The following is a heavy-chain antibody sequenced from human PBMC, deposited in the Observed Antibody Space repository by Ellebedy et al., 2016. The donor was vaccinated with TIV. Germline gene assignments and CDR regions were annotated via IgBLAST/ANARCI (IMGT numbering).Heavy chain of an antibody. Sequence: PGGSLRLSCAASGFTFRTYALHWVRQAPGKGLEYVSAISGNGGSTYYADSVKGRFTISRDNSQNSLYLQMTSLRADDSAVYFCAGPGGGTTRDYWGQGTLVTVSS. D-gene: IGHD4-17*01. CDR3: AGPGGGTTRDY. J-gene: IGHJ4*02. V-gene: IGHV3-64D*09. CDR2: ISGNGGST. CDR1: GFTFRTYA.